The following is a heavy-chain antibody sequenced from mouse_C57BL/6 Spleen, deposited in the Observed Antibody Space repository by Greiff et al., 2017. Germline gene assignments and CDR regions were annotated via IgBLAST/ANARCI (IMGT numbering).Heavy chain of an antibody. J-gene: IGHJ1*03. D-gene: IGHD2-1*01. CDR3: ARKGAYGNDWYFDV. Sequence: QVKLQQPGAELVKPGASVNLSCKASGYTFTSYWLPWVKQRPGRGITRIGRFDPNSGGPTSNEKFKTKPTLTVAKPSNTAYMQLSSLTSEDSAVYYCARKGAYGNDWYFDVWGTGTTVTVSS. V-gene: IGHV1-72*01. CDR2: FDPNSGGP. CDR1: GYTFTSYW.